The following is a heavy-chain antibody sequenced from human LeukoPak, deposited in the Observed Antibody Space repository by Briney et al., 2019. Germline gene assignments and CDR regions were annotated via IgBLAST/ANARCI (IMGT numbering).Heavy chain of an antibody. CDR1: GFTFSDYY. J-gene: IGHJ4*02. V-gene: IGHV3-11*04. D-gene: IGHD6-19*01. CDR3: ARVAVTGIGVDY. Sequence: PGGSLRLSCAASGFTFSDYYMSWIRQAPGKGLEWVSYISSSSRTIYYADSVKGRITISRDNAKNSLNLQTNSLRAEDTAVYYCARVAVTGIGVDYWGQGTLVTVSS. CDR2: ISSSSRTI.